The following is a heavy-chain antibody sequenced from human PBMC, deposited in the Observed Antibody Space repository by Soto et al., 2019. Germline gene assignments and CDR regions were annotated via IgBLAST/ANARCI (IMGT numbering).Heavy chain of an antibody. Sequence: GGSLRLSCAASGFTFSNYGMHWVRQAPGKGLEWVAVISYDGSDKYYADSVKGRFSTSRDNSKNTLYLQMNSLRAEDTAVYYCAKVTGYCSSSSCRRDYYYYGMDVWGQGTTVTVSS. J-gene: IGHJ6*02. CDR3: AKVTGYCSSSSCRRDYYYYGMDV. D-gene: IGHD2-2*01. CDR2: ISYDGSDK. V-gene: IGHV3-30*18. CDR1: GFTFSNYG.